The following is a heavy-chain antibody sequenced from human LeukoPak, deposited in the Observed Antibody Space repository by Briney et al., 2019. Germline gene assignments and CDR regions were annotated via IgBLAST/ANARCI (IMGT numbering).Heavy chain of an antibody. CDR2: INHSGST. J-gene: IGHJ4*02. V-gene: IGHV4-34*01. Sequence: SETLSLTCAVYGGSSSGYYWSWIRQPPGKGLEWIGEINHSGSTNYNPSLKSRVTISVDTSKNQFSLKLSSVTAADTAVYYCARVRLWFGESPIDYWGQGTLVTVSS. D-gene: IGHD3-10*01. CDR3: ARVRLWFGESPIDY. CDR1: GGSSSGYY.